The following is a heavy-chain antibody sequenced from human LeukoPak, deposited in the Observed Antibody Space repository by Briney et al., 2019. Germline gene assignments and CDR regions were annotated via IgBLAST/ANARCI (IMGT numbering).Heavy chain of an antibody. CDR3: ARAWESIAGYYFDY. CDR2: INPSFNPGVDVS. V-gene: IGHV1-46*01. CDR1: GYTFSSYH. D-gene: IGHD1-26*01. Sequence: ASVKVSCKASGYTFSSYHIHWVRQAPGQGLEWMGKINPSFNPGVDVSSYAQKFQGRVTMTRDTSTNTVYMELSSLRSEDTAVYYCARAWESIAGYYFDYWGQGTLVTVSS. J-gene: IGHJ4*02.